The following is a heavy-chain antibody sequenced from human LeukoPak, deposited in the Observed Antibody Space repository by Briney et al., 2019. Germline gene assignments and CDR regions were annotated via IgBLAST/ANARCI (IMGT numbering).Heavy chain of an antibody. CDR2: INPNSGGT. V-gene: IGHV1-2*02. CDR1: GYTFTGYY. Sequence: ASVKVSCKASGYTFTGYYMHWVRQAPGQGLEWMGWINPNSGGTNYAQKFQGRVTMTRDTSISTAYMELSRLRSDDTAVYYCARDTVTTFSTYFDYWGQGTLVTVSS. J-gene: IGHJ4*02. CDR3: ARDTVTTFSTYFDY. D-gene: IGHD4-17*01.